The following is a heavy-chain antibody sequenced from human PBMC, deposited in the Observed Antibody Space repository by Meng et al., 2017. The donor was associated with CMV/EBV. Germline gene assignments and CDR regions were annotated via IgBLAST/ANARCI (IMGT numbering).Heavy chain of an antibody. D-gene: IGHD5-12*01. Sequence: GESLKISCAASGFTFSDYYMSWIRQAPGQGLEWVSYISNSGRTIYYADSVKGRFTISRDNAKTSLYLQMNSLRVEDTAVYYCARDLSGYDYKVDYWGQGTLVTVSS. CDR2: ISNSGRTI. J-gene: IGHJ4*02. CDR1: GFTFSDYY. CDR3: ARDLSGYDYKVDY. V-gene: IGHV3-11*01.